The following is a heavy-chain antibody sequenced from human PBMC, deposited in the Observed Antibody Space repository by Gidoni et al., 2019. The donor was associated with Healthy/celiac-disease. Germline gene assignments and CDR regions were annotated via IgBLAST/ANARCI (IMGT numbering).Heavy chain of an antibody. CDR2: INPSGGST. CDR3: ARANGGGHARDYFDY. CDR1: GYTFTSYY. J-gene: IGHJ4*02. Sequence: QVQLVQSGAEVKKPGASVKVSCTASGYTFTSYYMHWVRQAPGQGLEWMGIINPSGGSTSYAQKFQGRVTMTRDTSTSTVYMELSSLRSEDTAVYYCARANGGGHARDYFDYWGQGTLVTVSS. V-gene: IGHV1-46*01. D-gene: IGHD3-16*01.